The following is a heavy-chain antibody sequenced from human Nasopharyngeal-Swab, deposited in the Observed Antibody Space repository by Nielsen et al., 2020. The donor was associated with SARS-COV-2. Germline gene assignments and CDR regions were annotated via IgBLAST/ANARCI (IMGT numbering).Heavy chain of an antibody. Sequence: SETLSLTCAVSGGSFSNYYWTWIRQPPGKGLEWIGYIYNSGSTTYNPSLKSRVTISGDTSKNQLSLRLTSVTAADTAVYYCARGMDYADPFDSWGQGSLVTVSS. CDR2: IYNSGST. V-gene: IGHV4-59*01. CDR1: GGSFSNYY. D-gene: IGHD4-17*01. J-gene: IGHJ4*02. CDR3: ARGMDYADPFDS.